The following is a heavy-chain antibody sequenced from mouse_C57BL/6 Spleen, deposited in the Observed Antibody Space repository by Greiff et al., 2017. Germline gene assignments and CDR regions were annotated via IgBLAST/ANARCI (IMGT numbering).Heavy chain of an antibody. CDR3: ARDGSGYGEDYFDY. Sequence: EVKLVESGPGLVKPSQSLSLTCSVTGYSITSGYYWNWIRQFPGNKLEWMGYISYDGSNNYNPSLKNRISITRDTSKNQFFLKLNSVTTEDTATYYCARDGSGYGEDYFDYWGQGTTLTVSS. V-gene: IGHV3-6*01. CDR1: GYSITSGYY. J-gene: IGHJ2*01. CDR2: ISYDGSN. D-gene: IGHD3-2*02.